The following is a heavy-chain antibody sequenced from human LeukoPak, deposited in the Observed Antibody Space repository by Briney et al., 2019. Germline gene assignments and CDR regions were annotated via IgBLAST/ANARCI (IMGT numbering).Heavy chain of an antibody. J-gene: IGHJ5*02. V-gene: IGHV3-48*03. Sequence: GGSLRLSCTASGFSFSAYAMMWVRQAPGKGLEWVSYISSSGSTIYYADSVKGRFTISRDNAKNSLYLQMNSLRAEDTAVYYCARGYCSSTSCYGGNWFDPWGQGTLVTVSS. D-gene: IGHD2-2*01. CDR2: ISSSGSTI. CDR3: ARGYCSSTSCYGGNWFDP. CDR1: GFSFSAYA.